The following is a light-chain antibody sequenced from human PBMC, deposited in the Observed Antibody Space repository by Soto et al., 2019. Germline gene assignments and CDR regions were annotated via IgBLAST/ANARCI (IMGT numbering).Light chain of an antibody. CDR3: SSSAGSTLYV. CDR1: SSDVGGYDY. Sequence: QSVLTQPPSASGSRGQSVTISCTGTSSDVGGYDYVSWYQQHPGKAPKLMIYEVTKRPSGVPDRFSGSKSGNTASLTVSGLQAEDEADYYCSSSAGSTLYVFGTGTKVTVL. J-gene: IGLJ1*01. CDR2: EVT. V-gene: IGLV2-8*01.